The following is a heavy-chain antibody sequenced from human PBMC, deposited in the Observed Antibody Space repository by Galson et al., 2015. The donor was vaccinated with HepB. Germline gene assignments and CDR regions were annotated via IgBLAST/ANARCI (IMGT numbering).Heavy chain of an antibody. D-gene: IGHD5-24*01. CDR2: ISGSGVYT. J-gene: IGHJ4*02. CDR1: GFTFSNYA. CDR3: ANQWLHCTYLDY. Sequence: SLRLSCAASGFTFSNYAMSWVCQAPGKGLEWVSAISGSGVYTYYADSVRGRFTISRDNSRNTLSLQMNNLRAEDTAIYYCANQWLHCTYLDYWGQGTLVTVSS. V-gene: IGHV3-23*01.